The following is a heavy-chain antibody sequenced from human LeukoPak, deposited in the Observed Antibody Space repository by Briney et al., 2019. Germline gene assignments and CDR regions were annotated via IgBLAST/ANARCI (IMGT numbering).Heavy chain of an antibody. CDR2: IYYSGST. CDR1: GGSISSYY. V-gene: IGHV4-59*01. D-gene: IGHD3-3*01. Sequence: PSETLSLTCTVSGGSISSYYWSWIRQPPGKGLEWIGYIYYSGSTNYNPSLKSRVTISVDTSKNQFSLKLSSVAAADTAVYYCARGWSSYYDFWSGYYPYFDYWGQGTLVTVSS. J-gene: IGHJ4*02. CDR3: ARGWSSYYDFWSGYYPYFDY.